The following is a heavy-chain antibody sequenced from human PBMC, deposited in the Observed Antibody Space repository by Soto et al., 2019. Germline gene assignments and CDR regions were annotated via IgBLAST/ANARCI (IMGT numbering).Heavy chain of an antibody. CDR3: ARRYGYAFDI. Sequence: QVQLQESGPGLVKPSETLSLTCTVSGGSISSYYWSWIRQPPWKGLEWIGYIYYSGSTNYHPSVKSRVTISVDTSKNQFSLKLSSVTAADTAVYYCARRYGYAFDIWGQGTMVTVSS. V-gene: IGHV4-59*01. J-gene: IGHJ3*02. CDR2: IYYSGST. D-gene: IGHD4-17*01. CDR1: GGSISSYY.